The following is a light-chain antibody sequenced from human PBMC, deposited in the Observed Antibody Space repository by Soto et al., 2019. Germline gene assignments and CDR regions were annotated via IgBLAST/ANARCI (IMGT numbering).Light chain of an antibody. CDR1: SSDVGGYNY. J-gene: IGLJ3*02. CDR2: EVT. V-gene: IGLV2-14*01. Sequence: QSAPTQPASVSGSPGQSITISCTGTSSDVGGYNYVSWYQQHPGKAPKLLIHEVTNRPSGVSNRFSGSKSGNTASLTISGLQAEDEADYYCTSFTTAATWVFGGGTKVTVL. CDR3: TSFTTAATWV.